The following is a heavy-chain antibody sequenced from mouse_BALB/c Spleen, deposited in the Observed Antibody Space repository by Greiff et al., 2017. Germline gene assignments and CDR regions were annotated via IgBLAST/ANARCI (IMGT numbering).Heavy chain of an antibody. Sequence: QVQLQQSGAELVRPGTSVKISCKASGYTFTNYWLGWVKQRPGHGLEWIGDIYPGGGYTNYNEKFKGKATLTADTSSSTAYMQLSSLTSEDSAVYFCAREGNPYYFDYWGQGTTLTVSS. D-gene: IGHD2-1*01. CDR3: AREGNPYYFDY. CDR2: IYPGGGYT. CDR1: GYTFTNYW. V-gene: IGHV1-63*02. J-gene: IGHJ2*01.